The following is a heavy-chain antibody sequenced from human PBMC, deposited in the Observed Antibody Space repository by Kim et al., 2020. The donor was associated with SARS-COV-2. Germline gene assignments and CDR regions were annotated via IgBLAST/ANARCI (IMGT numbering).Heavy chain of an antibody. CDR2: INPNSGGT. D-gene: IGHD2-2*01. CDR3: ARAAQDIVVVPAAKGAFDI. CDR1: GYTFTGYY. Sequence: ASVKVSCKASGYTFTGYYMHWVRQAPGQGLEWMGWINPNSGGTNYAQKFQGRVTMTRDTSISTAYMELSRLRSDDTAVYYCARAAQDIVVVPAAKGAFDIWGQGTMVTVSS. V-gene: IGHV1-2*02. J-gene: IGHJ3*02.